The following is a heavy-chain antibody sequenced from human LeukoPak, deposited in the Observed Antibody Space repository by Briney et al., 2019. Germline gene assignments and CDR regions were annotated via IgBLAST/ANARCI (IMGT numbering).Heavy chain of an antibody. V-gene: IGHV3-21*01. CDR1: GFTFSDYS. D-gene: IGHD4-17*01. CDR2: IRSTRSYI. J-gene: IGHJ5*02. Sequence: PGGSLRLSCAASGFTFSDYSMNWVRQAPGKGLEWVSSIRSTRSYIYYADSVKGRFTISRDNAKNSLYLQMNSLRAEDTAVYYCARVGGRGLRDGWFDPWGQGTLVTVSS. CDR3: ARVGGRGLRDGWFDP.